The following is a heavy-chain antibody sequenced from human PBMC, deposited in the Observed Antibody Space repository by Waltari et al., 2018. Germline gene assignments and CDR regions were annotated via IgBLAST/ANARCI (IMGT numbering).Heavy chain of an antibody. D-gene: IGHD1-26*01. J-gene: IGHJ4*02. CDR1: GFTFSYYA. CDR2: ISGSGVDT. V-gene: IGHV3-23*01. CDR3: AKRMSGGVGTTTVDY. Sequence: EVQLLESGGGLVQPGGSLRLSCAASGFTFSYYAMSWVRQAPGKGLEWVSAISGSGVDTYYAASVKGRFTISRDNSKNTLYLQMNSLRAEDTAIYYCAKRMSGGVGTTTVDYWGQGTLVTVSS.